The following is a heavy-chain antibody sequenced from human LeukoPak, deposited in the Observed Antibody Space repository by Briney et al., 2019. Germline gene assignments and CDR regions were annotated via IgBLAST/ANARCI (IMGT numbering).Heavy chain of an antibody. CDR3: ARDLLGGGTFDI. D-gene: IGHD3-16*01. J-gene: IGHJ3*02. V-gene: IGHV3-53*01. CDR1: GFTVSSNF. Sequence: GGSLRLSCAASGFTVSSNFMNWVRQAPGKGLEWVSDYADSVKGRFTISRDNSKNTLHLQMNSLRAEDTAVYYCARDLLGGGTFDIWGQGTMLTVSS.